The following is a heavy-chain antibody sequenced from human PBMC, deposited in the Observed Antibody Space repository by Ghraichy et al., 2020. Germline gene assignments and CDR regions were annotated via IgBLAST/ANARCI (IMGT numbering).Heavy chain of an antibody. D-gene: IGHD3-16*01. CDR1: GYTFTSYG. Sequence: ASVKVSCKASGYTFTSYGIHWVRQAPGQGLEWMGWTSGNNGNTNYAQKLQDRVTMTTDTSTTTAYMELRSLTSDDTAVYYCAKDGGGGGLSDKWGQGTLVTVSS. V-gene: IGHV1-18*01. CDR3: AKDGGGGGLSDK. J-gene: IGHJ4*02. CDR2: TSGNNGNT.